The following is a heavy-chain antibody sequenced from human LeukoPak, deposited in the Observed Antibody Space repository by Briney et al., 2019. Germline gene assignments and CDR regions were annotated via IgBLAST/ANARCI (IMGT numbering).Heavy chain of an antibody. J-gene: IGHJ4*02. Sequence: GGSLRLSCAASGFTFSSYGMHWVRQAPGKGLEWVAVISYDGSNKYYADSAKGRFTISRDNSKNTLYLQMNSLRAEDTAVYYCAKDMWGFGELLSLDYWGQGTLVTVSS. CDR1: GFTFSSYG. CDR3: AKDMWGFGELLSLDY. D-gene: IGHD3-10*01. V-gene: IGHV3-30*18. CDR2: ISYDGSNK.